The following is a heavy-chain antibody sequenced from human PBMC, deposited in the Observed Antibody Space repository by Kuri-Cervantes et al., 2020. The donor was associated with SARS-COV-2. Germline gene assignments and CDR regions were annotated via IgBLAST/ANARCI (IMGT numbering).Heavy chain of an antibody. Sequence: SQTLSLPCAVYGGSFSGYYWSWIRQPPGKGLEWIGEINHSGSTNYNPSLKSRVTISVDTSKNQFSLKLSSVTAADTAVYYCATDRGAGDADSWGQGTLVTVSS. D-gene: IGHD3-10*01. J-gene: IGHJ4*02. V-gene: IGHV4-34*01. CDR1: GGSFSGYY. CDR3: ATDRGAGDADS. CDR2: INHSGST.